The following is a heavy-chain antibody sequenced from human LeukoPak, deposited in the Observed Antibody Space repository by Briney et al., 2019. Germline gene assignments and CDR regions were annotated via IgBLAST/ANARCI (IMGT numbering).Heavy chain of an antibody. Sequence: GGSLRLSCAASGFIFSSYSMTWVRQAPGKGLEWVSSITSSSIYIYYADSVKGRFTISRDNAKNSLYLQMNSLRAEDMAVYYCAREYCSGGSCYRIDSWGQGTLVTVSS. V-gene: IGHV3-21*01. CDR2: ITSSSIYI. CDR1: GFIFSSYS. J-gene: IGHJ4*02. CDR3: AREYCSGGSCYRIDS. D-gene: IGHD2-15*01.